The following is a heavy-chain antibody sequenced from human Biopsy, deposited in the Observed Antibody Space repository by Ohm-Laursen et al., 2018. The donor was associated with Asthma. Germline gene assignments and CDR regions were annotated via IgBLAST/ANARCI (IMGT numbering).Heavy chain of an antibody. J-gene: IGHJ6*02. CDR1: GYTFNSAG. D-gene: IGHD4-23*01. CDR2: ISVYNGNT. V-gene: IGHV1-18*01. CDR3: ARAVVYSHYYGIGV. Sequence: SVKVSCKTSGYTFNSAGITWVRQAPGQGLEWMGWISVYNGNTKVAQKLQDRVTMITDTSTSTAYMELRSLRSDDTAVYFCARAVVYSHYYGIGVWGQGTTVTVS.